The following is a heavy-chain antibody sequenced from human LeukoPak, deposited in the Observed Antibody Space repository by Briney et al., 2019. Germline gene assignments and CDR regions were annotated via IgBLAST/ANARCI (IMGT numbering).Heavy chain of an antibody. CDR2: INTNTGNP. V-gene: IGHV7-4-1*02. CDR1: GYTFTSYD. CDR3: ARGDNDFWSGYLSFLFYFDY. D-gene: IGHD3-3*01. J-gene: IGHJ4*02. Sequence: GASVKVSCKASGYTFTSYDINWVRQAPGQGLEWMGWINTNTGNPTYAQGFTGRFAFSLDTSVSTVYLQISSLKAEDTAVYYCARGDNDFWSGYLSFLFYFDYWGQGTLVTVSS.